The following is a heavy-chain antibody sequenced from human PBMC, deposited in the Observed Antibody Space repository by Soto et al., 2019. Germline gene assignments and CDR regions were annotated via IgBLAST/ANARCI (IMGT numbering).Heavy chain of an antibody. J-gene: IGHJ5*02. Sequence: ASVKVSCKASGYTFARYTMNWVRQAPGQRLERMGWINPDNGNTKSSQKFQDRVIITRDTSASTAYMDLSSLRSEDTAVYYCARGIATGQLDPWGQGTLVTVSS. CDR3: ARGIATGQLDP. D-gene: IGHD2-15*01. V-gene: IGHV1-3*01. CDR2: INPDNGNT. CDR1: GYTFARYT.